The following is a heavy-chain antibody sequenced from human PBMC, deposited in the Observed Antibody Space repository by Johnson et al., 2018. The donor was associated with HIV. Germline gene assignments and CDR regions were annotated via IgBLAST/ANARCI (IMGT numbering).Heavy chain of an antibody. CDR1: GLTFSNYA. Sequence: MLLVESVGGLVQPGGSLRLSCAASGLTFSNYAMSWVRQGPGKGLEWVSAIGTSGGRTFYADSVKGRFTISRDNSKNTLYLQMNSLRAEDTAVYYCARDRVITFGGVIGRGAFDIWGQGTMVTVSS. J-gene: IGHJ3*02. CDR2: IGTSGGRT. V-gene: IGHV3-23*04. CDR3: ARDRVITFGGVIGRGAFDI. D-gene: IGHD3-16*02.